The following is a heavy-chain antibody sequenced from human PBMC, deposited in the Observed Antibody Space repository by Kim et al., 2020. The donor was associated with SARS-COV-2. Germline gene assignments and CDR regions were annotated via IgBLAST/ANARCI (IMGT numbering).Heavy chain of an antibody. Sequence: SVKVSCKASGGTFSSYAISWVRQAPGQGLEWMGGIIPIFGTANYAQKFQGRVTITADESTSTAYMELSSLRSEDTAVYYCARETYGDYHFDYWGQGTLVTVSS. CDR1: GGTFSSYA. CDR2: IIPIFGTA. J-gene: IGHJ4*02. V-gene: IGHV1-69*13. D-gene: IGHD4-17*01. CDR3: ARETYGDYHFDY.